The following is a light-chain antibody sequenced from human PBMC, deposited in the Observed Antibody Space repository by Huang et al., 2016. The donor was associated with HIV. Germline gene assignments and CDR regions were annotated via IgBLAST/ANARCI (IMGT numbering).Light chain of an antibody. Sequence: EIVMTQSPATLSVSPGERATLSCRASQSVSGNLAWYQQKPGQAPRLLIYGASTRATGIPARVSGSGSGTEFTLTISSLQSEDFAVYYCQQYNDWLTFGGGTKVDIK. CDR3: QQYNDWLT. CDR2: GAS. V-gene: IGKV3-15*01. J-gene: IGKJ4*01. CDR1: QSVSGN.